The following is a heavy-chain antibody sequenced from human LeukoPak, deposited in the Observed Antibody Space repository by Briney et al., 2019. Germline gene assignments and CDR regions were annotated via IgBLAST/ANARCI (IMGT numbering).Heavy chain of an antibody. CDR1: GFPFSTYN. V-gene: IGHV3-21*01. J-gene: IGHJ4*02. CDR2: ISSSGRYI. Sequence: PGGSLRLSCAASGFPFSTYNMNWVRQAPGKGLEWVSSISSSGRYIYYADSVKGRFTVSRDNTKSSLFLQMNSLRDEDTSTYYCARDFDSVTSAFAYWGQGALVIVSS. CDR3: ARDFDSVTSAFAY. D-gene: IGHD2-21*02.